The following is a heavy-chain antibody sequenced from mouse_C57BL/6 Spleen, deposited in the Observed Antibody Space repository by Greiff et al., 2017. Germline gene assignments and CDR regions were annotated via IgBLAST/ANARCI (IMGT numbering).Heavy chain of an antibody. Sequence: LQPGAALVMPGASVKLFCKASGYTFTSYWMHWVMQMPGQGLEWIGEIDPPDSYTNYNQKFKGKATLTVDKSSSTAYMQLSSLTSEDSAVYYCARGGGHCGSAYWGQGTLVTVSA. V-gene: IGHV1-69*01. CDR2: IDPPDSYT. CDR3: ARGGGHCGSAY. J-gene: IGHJ3*01. CDR1: GYTFTSYW. D-gene: IGHD1-1*02.